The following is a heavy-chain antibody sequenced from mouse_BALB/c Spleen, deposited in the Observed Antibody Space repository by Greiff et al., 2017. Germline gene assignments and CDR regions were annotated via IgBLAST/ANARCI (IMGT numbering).Heavy chain of an antibody. V-gene: IGHV5-6-3*01. CDR2: INSNGGST. Sequence: EVQRVESGGGLVQPGGSLKLSCAASGFTFSSYGMSWVRQTPDKRLELVATINSNGGSTYYPDSVKGRFTISRDNAKNTLYLQMSSLKSEDTAMYYCARDGDGNYGYFDYWGQGTTLTVSS. CDR1: GFTFSSYG. J-gene: IGHJ2*01. D-gene: IGHD2-1*01. CDR3: ARDGDGNYGYFDY.